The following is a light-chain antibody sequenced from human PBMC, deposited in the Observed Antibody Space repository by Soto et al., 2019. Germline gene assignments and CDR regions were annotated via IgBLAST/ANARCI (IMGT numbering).Light chain of an antibody. CDR3: CSYAGGSNV. Sequence: QSVMTQPPSVSAAPGQKVTISCSGSSSNIGGNSVSWYQQLPGTAPKLLIYDDDKRPSGVSDRFSGSKSGNTASLTISGLQAEDEADYFCCSYAGGSNVFGVGTKLTVL. CDR1: SSNIGGNS. CDR2: DDD. J-gene: IGLJ1*01. V-gene: IGLV1-51*01.